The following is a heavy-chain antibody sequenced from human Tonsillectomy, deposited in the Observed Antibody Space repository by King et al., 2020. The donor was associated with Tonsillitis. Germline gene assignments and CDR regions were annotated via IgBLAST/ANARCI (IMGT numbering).Heavy chain of an antibody. CDR2: IYNSGCT. D-gene: IGHD4-23*01. J-gene: IGHJ4*02. V-gene: IGHV4-59*01. CDR3: ARDSGNA. Sequence: VQLQESGPGLVKPSETLSLTCTVSGGSISSYYWTWILQPPGKGLEWIGYIYNSGCTDYNPSLKNRVTISLDTSRNQSSLNLRFATAADTAVYYCARDSGNAWGQGTLVTVSS. CDR1: GGSISSYY.